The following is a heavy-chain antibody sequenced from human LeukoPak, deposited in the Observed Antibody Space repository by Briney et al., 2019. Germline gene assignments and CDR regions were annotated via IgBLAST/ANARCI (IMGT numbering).Heavy chain of an antibody. D-gene: IGHD4-17*01. CDR1: GYTFTGYY. CDR3: ASRHEYGDHPKFDY. Sequence: ASVKVSCKASGYTFTGYYMHWVRQAPGQGLEWMGWINPNSGGTNYAQKFQGRVTMTRDTSISTAYMELSRLRSDDTAVYYCASRHEYGDHPKFDYWGQGTLVNVSS. CDR2: INPNSGGT. J-gene: IGHJ4*02. V-gene: IGHV1-2*02.